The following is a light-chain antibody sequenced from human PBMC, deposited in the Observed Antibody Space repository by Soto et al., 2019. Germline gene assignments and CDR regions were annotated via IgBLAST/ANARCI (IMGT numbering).Light chain of an antibody. V-gene: IGKV3-15*01. CDR3: QQYSKWPLT. CDR1: QSVRTY. Sequence: PGERATLSCRASQSVRTYLAWYQQRPGQAPRLLIYAASTRATGIPARFSGSGSGTEFILTISSLQSEDFAVYYCQQYSKWPLTFGGGTKVDIK. J-gene: IGKJ4*01. CDR2: AAS.